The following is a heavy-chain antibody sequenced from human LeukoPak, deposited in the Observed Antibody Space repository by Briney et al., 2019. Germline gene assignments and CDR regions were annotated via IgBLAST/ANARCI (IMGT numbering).Heavy chain of an antibody. CDR1: GYSFTSYW. D-gene: IGHD6-13*01. V-gene: IGHV5-10-1*01. J-gene: IGHJ6*02. Sequence: GESLKISCKGSGYSFTSYWISWVRQVPGKGLEWMGRIDPSDSYTNYSPSFQGHVTISADKSIGTAYLQWSSLKASDTAMYYCARHGVGSPAAAAGYGMDVWGQGTTVTVSS. CDR3: ARHGVGSPAAAAGYGMDV. CDR2: IDPSDSYT.